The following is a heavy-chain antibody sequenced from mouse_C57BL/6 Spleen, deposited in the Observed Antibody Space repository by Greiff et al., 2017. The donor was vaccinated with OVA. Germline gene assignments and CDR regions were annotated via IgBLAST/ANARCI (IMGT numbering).Heavy chain of an antibody. CDR3: ARSGDYDWYFDV. CDR2: INPNNGGT. V-gene: IGHV1-18*01. J-gene: IGHJ1*03. Sequence: EVQLQQSGPALVKPGASVKIPCKASGYTFTDYNMDWVKQSPGKSLEWIGDINPNNGGTTSNQKFTGKATLTVDKSSSTAYMVLRSLTSEDTADYYGARSGDYDWYFDVWGTGTTVNVAS. CDR1: GYTFTDYN. D-gene: IGHD2-4*01.